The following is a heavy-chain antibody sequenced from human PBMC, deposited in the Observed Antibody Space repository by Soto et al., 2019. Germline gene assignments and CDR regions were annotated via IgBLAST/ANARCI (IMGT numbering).Heavy chain of an antibody. CDR3: ARVEMATVGLTG. V-gene: IGHV4-39*01. Sequence: TSETLSLTCTVSGGSITSSDYYWGWIRQPPGKGLEWLGSIYYSGGTYYNPSLKSRVTISVDTSKNQFSLKLSSVTAADTAVYYCARVEMATVGLTGWGQGTLVTVSS. CDR2: IYYSGGT. J-gene: IGHJ4*02. D-gene: IGHD3-9*01. CDR1: GGSITSSDYY.